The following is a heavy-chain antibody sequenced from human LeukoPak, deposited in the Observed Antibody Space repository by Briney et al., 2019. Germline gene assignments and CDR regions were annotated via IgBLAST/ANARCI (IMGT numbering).Heavy chain of an antibody. J-gene: IGHJ5*02. CDR2: INPTAEGT. CDR1: GFSFSDSG. CDR3: ARDQPHAASWFDP. D-gene: IGHD2-2*01. V-gene: IGHV3-23*01. Sequence: PGSSLRLSCAASGFSFSDSGMAWVRHVPGRGLEWVSTINPTAEGTFYADSVRGRFTISRDNSKNMVFLQMNSLTAEDTAIYYCARDQPHAASWFDPWGQGTLVTVSS.